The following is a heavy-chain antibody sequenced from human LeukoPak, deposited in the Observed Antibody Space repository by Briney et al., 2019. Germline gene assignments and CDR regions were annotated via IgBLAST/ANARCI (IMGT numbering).Heavy chain of an antibody. CDR2: INHSGST. CDR1: GGSISSSAYH. J-gene: IGHJ5*02. D-gene: IGHD2-15*01. CDR3: ARGGEYCSGGSCYSRPPTNWFDP. V-gene: IGHV4-39*07. Sequence: PSETLSLTCTVSGGSISSSAYHWGWVRQPPGKGLEWIGEINHSGSTNYNPSLKSRVTISVDTSKNQFSLKLSSVTAADTAVYYCARGGEYCSGGSCYSRPPTNWFDPWGQGTLVTVSS.